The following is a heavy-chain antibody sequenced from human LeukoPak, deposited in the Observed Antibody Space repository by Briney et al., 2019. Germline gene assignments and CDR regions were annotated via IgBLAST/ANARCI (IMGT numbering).Heavy chain of an antibody. V-gene: IGHV3-48*03. CDR1: GFTFSSYE. Sequence: GGSLRLSCAASGFTFSSYEMNWVRRAPGKGLEWVSYISSSGSTIYYADSVKGRFTISRDNAKNSLYLQMNSLRAEDTAVYYCARGEESSSTDPFDYWGQGTLVTVSS. CDR2: ISSSGSTI. J-gene: IGHJ4*02. D-gene: IGHD2-2*01. CDR3: ARGEESSSTDPFDY.